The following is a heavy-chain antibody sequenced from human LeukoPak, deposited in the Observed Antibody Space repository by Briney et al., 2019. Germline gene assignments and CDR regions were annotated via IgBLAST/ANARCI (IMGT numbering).Heavy chain of an antibody. CDR2: INPNSGGT. CDR1: GYTFTGCY. Sequence: ASVKVSCKASGYTFTGCYMHWVRQAPGQGLEWMGWINPNSGGTNYAQKFQGRVTMTRDTSISTAYMELSRLRSDDTAVYYCARPPSCSGGSCYLYFDYWGQGTLVTVSS. D-gene: IGHD2-15*01. CDR3: ARPPSCSGGSCYLYFDY. J-gene: IGHJ4*02. V-gene: IGHV1-2*02.